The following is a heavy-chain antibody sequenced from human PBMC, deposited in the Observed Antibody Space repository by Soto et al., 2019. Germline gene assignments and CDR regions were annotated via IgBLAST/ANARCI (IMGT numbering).Heavy chain of an antibody. Sequence: SETLSLTCTVSGGSISSSSYYWGWIRQPPGKGLEWIGSIYYSGSTYYNPSLKSRVTISVDTSKDQFSLKLSSVTAADTAVYYCARPGLDAFDIWGQGTMVTVSS. CDR2: IYYSGST. J-gene: IGHJ3*02. V-gene: IGHV4-39*01. CDR3: ARPGLDAFDI. D-gene: IGHD6-25*01. CDR1: GGSISSSSYY.